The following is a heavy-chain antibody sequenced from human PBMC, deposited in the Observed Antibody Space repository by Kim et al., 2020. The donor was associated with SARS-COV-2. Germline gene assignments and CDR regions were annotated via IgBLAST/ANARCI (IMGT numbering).Heavy chain of an antibody. D-gene: IGHD3-10*01. CDR3: ARAGLWFGELPRSYNWFDP. Sequence: SVKVSCKASGGTFSSYAISWVRQAPGQGLEWMGRIIPILGIANYAQKFQGRVTITADKSTSTAYMELSSLRSEDTAVYYCARAGLWFGELPRSYNWFDPWGQGTLVTVSS. CDR1: GGTFSSYA. J-gene: IGHJ5*02. CDR2: IIPILGIA. V-gene: IGHV1-69*04.